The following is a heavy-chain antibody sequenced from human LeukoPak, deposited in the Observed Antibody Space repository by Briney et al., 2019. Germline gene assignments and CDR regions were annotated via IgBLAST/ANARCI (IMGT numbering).Heavy chain of an antibody. J-gene: IGHJ5*02. D-gene: IGHD6-13*01. CDR2: IYYSGST. Sequence: SETLSLTCTVSGGSISSGDYYWSWIRQPPGKGLEWIGYIYYSGSTYYNPSLKSRVTISVDTSKNQFSPKLSSVTAADTAVYYCARVASSSWYWFDPWGQGTLVTVSS. CDR1: GGSISSGDYY. CDR3: ARVASSSWYWFDP. V-gene: IGHV4-30-4*08.